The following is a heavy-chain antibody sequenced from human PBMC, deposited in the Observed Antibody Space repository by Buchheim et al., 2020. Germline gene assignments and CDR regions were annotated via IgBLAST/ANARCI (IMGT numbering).Heavy chain of an antibody. Sequence: QVQLQESGPGLVKPSQTLSLTCTVSGGSISSGGYYWNWIRLVPGKGLQWIGHTYNSGTTYYNPSLQGRVTISVDPSENQFSLKLSSVTAADTAVYYCARDQGGYVWYFDLWGRGSL. CDR2: TYNSGTT. CDR3: ARDQGGYVWYFDL. J-gene: IGHJ2*01. D-gene: IGHD5-12*01. V-gene: IGHV4-31*03. CDR1: GGSISSGGYY.